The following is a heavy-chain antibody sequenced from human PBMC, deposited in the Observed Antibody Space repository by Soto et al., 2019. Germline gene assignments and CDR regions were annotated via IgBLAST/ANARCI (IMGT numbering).Heavy chain of an antibody. V-gene: IGHV3-53*01. CDR1: WLTFSHNY. D-gene: IGHD3-16*01. CDR2: LYTEGTT. CDR3: VRPRPSGENYGMDV. Sequence: GGSLRLSCVASWLTFSHNYMAWVRQAPEMGLEWVSILYTEGTTYYADSVKGRFTISRDSSKNTLFLQMDSLRAEDTAVYYCVRPRPSGENYGMDVWGQGTTVTVSS. J-gene: IGHJ6*02.